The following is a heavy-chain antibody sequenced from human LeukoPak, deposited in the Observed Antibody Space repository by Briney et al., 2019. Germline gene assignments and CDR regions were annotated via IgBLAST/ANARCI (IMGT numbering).Heavy chain of an antibody. CDR1: GFTFSYYW. CDR3: ARPYGDYGDYFDY. CDR2: IKTDGSST. D-gene: IGHD4-17*01. Sequence: GGSLRLSCAASGFTFSYYWMHWVRQAPGKGLVWVSRIKTDGSSTSYADSVKGRFTISRDNAKNTLYLQMNSLRAEDTAIYYCARPYGDYGDYFDYGGQGTLVTVSS. V-gene: IGHV3-74*01. J-gene: IGHJ4*02.